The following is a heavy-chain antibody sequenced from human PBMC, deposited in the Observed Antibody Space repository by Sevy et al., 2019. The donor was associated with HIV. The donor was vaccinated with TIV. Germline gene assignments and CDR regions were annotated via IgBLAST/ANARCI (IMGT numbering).Heavy chain of an antibody. D-gene: IGHD2-8*01. CDR1: GFDFSIYS. V-gene: IGHV3-23*01. J-gene: IGHJ4*02. CDR3: AREGCTKPHDY. Sequence: GGSLRLSCAASGFDFSIYSMSWVRQAPGKGLEWVSTLSFGCGKIKYADSVQGRFTISRDNSKSSVYLQMNNMRVEDTAVYYSAREGCTKPHDYWGQGTLVSVSS. CDR2: LSFGCGKI.